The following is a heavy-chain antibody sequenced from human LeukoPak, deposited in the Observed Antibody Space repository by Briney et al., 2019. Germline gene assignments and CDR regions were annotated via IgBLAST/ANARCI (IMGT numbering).Heavy chain of an antibody. Sequence: PSETLSLTCTVSGGSISSYYWSWIRQPPGKGLEWIGYIYYSGSTNYNPSLKSRVTISVDTSKNQFSLKLSSVTAADTAVYYCARDRYDILTGYPMDAFDIWGQGTMVTVSS. V-gene: IGHV4-59*01. CDR2: IYYSGST. J-gene: IGHJ3*02. CDR3: ARDRYDILTGYPMDAFDI. CDR1: GGSISSYY. D-gene: IGHD3-9*01.